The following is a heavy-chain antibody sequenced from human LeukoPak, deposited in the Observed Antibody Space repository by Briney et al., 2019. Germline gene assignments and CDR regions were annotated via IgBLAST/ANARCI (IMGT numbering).Heavy chain of an antibody. CDR3: ARGKGSYQLLYSHSYYYYMDV. Sequence: SETLSLTCAVYGGSFSGYYWSWIRQPAGKGLEWIGRIYTSGSTNYNPSLKSRVTISVDPSKNQFSLKLSSVTAADTAVYYCARGKGSYQLLYSHSYYYYMDVWGKGTTVTVSS. CDR2: IYTSGST. V-gene: IGHV4-59*10. CDR1: GGSFSGYY. D-gene: IGHD2-2*02. J-gene: IGHJ6*03.